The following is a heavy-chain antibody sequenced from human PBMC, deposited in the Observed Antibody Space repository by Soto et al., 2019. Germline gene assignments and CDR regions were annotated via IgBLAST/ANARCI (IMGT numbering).Heavy chain of an antibody. V-gene: IGHV3-33*01. J-gene: IGHJ6*03. D-gene: IGHD5-12*01. Sequence: GGSLRLSCAASGFTFSSYGMHWVRQAPGKGLEWVAVIWYDGSNKYYADSVKGRFTISRDNSKNTLYLQMNSLRAEETAVYYCARGGVATPPNLPPGDYYYYYYYMDVWGKGTTVTVSS. CDR1: GFTFSSYG. CDR3: ARGGVATPPNLPPGDYYYYYYYMDV. CDR2: IWYDGSNK.